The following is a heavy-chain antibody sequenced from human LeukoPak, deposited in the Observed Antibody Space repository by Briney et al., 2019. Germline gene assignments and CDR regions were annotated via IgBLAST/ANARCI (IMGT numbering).Heavy chain of an antibody. CDR3: ARASFISKYCSSTSCSLEY. D-gene: IGHD2-2*01. CDR2: INPNSGGT. CDR1: GYTFTGYY. J-gene: IGHJ4*02. V-gene: IGHV1-2*02. Sequence: ASVKVSCKASGYTFTGYYMHWVRQAPGQGLEWMGWINPNSGGTNYAQKFQGRVTVTRDTPISTAYMELSRLRSDDTAVYYCARASFISKYCSSTSCSLEYWGQGTLVTVSS.